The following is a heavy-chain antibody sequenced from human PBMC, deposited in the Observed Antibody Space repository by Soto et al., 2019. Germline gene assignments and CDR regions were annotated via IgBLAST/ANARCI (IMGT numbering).Heavy chain of an antibody. CDR3: EKRTIGYCSGGSCHTNLLLWDYYYGMDV. J-gene: IGHJ6*02. CDR2: ISGSGGST. V-gene: IGHV3-23*01. Sequence: GGSLRLSCAASGFTFSSYAMSWVRQAPGKGLEWVSAISGSGGSTYYADSVKGRFTISRDNSKNTLYLQMNSLRAEDTAVYYCEKRTIGYCSGGSCHTNLLLWDYYYGMDVWGQGTTVPVS. D-gene: IGHD2-15*01. CDR1: GFTFSSYA.